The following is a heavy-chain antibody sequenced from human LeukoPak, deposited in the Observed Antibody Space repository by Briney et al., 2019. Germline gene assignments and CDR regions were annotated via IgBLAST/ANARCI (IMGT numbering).Heavy chain of an antibody. D-gene: IGHD4-23*01. J-gene: IGHJ4*02. Sequence: PGGTLRLSCAASGFTFSSYAMSWVRQAPGRGLEWGSAISGSGGSTYYADSVKGRFTISRDNSKNPLYLQMNSLRAEDTAVYYCAKGVYGGNSNDYFDYWGQGTLVTVSS. CDR2: ISGSGGST. CDR1: GFTFSSYA. V-gene: IGHV3-23*01. CDR3: AKGVYGGNSNDYFDY.